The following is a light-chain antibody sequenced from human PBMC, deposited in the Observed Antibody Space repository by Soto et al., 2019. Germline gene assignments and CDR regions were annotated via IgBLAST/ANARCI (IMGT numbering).Light chain of an antibody. CDR3: QQYNNWPFYT. V-gene: IGKV3-15*01. Sequence: EIVMTQSPATLSVSPGERATLSCRASQSVSSNLAWYQQKPGQAPRLLFYGASTRATGIPARFSGSGSGTKFTLTISSLQSEDFAVYYCQQYNNWPFYTFGQGTKLEIK. CDR2: GAS. J-gene: IGKJ2*01. CDR1: QSVSSN.